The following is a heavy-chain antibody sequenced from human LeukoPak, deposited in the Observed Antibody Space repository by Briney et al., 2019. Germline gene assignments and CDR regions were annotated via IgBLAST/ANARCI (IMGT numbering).Heavy chain of an antibody. J-gene: IGHJ4*02. CDR1: GYTFTSYA. CDR3: AREYGGNSFDSYNFDY. CDR2: IIPIFGTA. V-gene: IGHV1-69*13. Sequence: GASVKVSCKASGYTFTSYAISWVRQAPGQGLEWMGGIIPIFGTANYAQKFQGRVTITADESTSTAYMELSSLRSEDTAVYYCAREYGGNSFDSYNFDYWGQGTLVTVSS. D-gene: IGHD4-23*01.